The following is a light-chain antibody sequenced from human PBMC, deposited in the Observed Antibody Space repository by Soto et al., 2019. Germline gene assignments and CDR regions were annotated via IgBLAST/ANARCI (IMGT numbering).Light chain of an antibody. CDR3: QQTSTAPFT. CDR2: ESS. CDR1: QNINIY. V-gene: IGKV1-39*01. Sequence: DIELTQSPPSLSASVGDRVTVTCRSSQNINIYLNWYQQKPGKAPKLLIFESSNLQSGVPSRFSGSGSRRDFTLTISSLQREDFATYFCQQTSTAPFTFGPGTKVDFK. J-gene: IGKJ3*01.